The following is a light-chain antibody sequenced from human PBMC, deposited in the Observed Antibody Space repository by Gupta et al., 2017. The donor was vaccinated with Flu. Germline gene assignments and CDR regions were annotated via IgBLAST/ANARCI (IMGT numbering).Light chain of an antibody. Sequence: DIQMTQSPSTLSASVGDRVTITCRASQSIDSWLAWYQQKPGKAPKVLIYKASSLESGVPYRFSGSGSGTEFTLTITSLQPDDVAAYYCQQYNRYSTFGGGTKVEIK. V-gene: IGKV1-5*03. CDR2: KAS. CDR1: QSIDSW. J-gene: IGKJ4*01. CDR3: QQYNRYST.